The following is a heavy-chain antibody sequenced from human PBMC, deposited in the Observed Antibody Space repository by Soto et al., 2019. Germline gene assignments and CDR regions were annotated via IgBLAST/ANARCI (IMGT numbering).Heavy chain of an antibody. CDR1: GYTFTSYA. V-gene: IGHV1-3*01. CDR2: INAGNGNT. Sequence: ASVKVSCKASGYTFTSYAMHWVRQAPGQRLEWMGWINAGNGNTKYSQKFQGRVTITRDTSASTAYMELSSLRSEDTAVYYFARAVAVRDDFDYWGQGTLVTGYS. D-gene: IGHD6-19*01. J-gene: IGHJ4*02. CDR3: ARAVAVRDDFDY.